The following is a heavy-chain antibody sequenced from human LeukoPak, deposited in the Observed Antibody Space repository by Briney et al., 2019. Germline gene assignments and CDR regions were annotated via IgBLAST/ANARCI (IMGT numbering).Heavy chain of an antibody. Sequence: GGSLRLSCAASGFTFSTDAMSWVRQAPRKGLDLVSIVSTRGDETYYADSVKGRFTISRGNSKNTLYLQMNSLRAEDTAVYYCAKKSVGQQPFDYWGQGSLVTVSS. J-gene: IGHJ4*02. CDR1: GFTFSTDA. D-gene: IGHD6-13*01. CDR3: AKKSVGQQPFDY. CDR2: VSTRGDET. V-gene: IGHV3-23*01.